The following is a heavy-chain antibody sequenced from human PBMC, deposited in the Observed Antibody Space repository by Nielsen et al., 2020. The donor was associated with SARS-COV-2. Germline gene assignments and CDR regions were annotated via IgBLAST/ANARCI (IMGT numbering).Heavy chain of an antibody. J-gene: IGHJ6*02. Sequence: GESLKISCAASGFTFSSYSMNWVRQAPGKGLEWVSSISSSSSYIYYADSVKGRFTISRDNAKNSLYLQMNSLRAEDTAVYYCARENDYGDFVYYYYGMDVWGQGTTVTVSS. CDR1: GFTFSSYS. D-gene: IGHD4-17*01. CDR2: ISSSSSYI. V-gene: IGHV3-21*01. CDR3: ARENDYGDFVYYYYGMDV.